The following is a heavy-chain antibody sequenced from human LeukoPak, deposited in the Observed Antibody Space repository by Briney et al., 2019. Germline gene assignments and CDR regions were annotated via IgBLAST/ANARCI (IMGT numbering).Heavy chain of an antibody. D-gene: IGHD4/OR15-4a*01. V-gene: IGHV4-34*01. J-gene: IGHJ6*03. CDR3: ARGPGLYYYYYYYMDV. Sequence: PSETLSLTCAFYGGSFSGYYWSWIRQPPGKGLEWIGEINESGSTNYNPSLKSRVTISVDTSKKQFSLKLNSVTAADTAVYYCARGPGLYYYYYYYMDVWGKGTTVTISS. CDR1: GGSFSGYY. CDR2: INESGST.